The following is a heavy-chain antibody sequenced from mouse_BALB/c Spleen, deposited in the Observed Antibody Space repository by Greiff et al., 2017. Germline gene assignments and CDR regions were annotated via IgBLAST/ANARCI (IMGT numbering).Heavy chain of an antibody. J-gene: IGHJ3*01. Sequence: EVNVVESGGGLVQPGGSMKLSCVASGFTFSNYWMNWVRQSPEKGLEWVAEIRLKSNNYATHYAESVKGRFTISRDDSKSSVYLQMNNLRAEDTGIYYCTLANWDDWFAYWGQGTLVTVSA. V-gene: IGHV6-6*02. CDR1: GFTFSNYW. CDR3: TLANWDDWFAY. D-gene: IGHD4-1*01. CDR2: IRLKSNNYAT.